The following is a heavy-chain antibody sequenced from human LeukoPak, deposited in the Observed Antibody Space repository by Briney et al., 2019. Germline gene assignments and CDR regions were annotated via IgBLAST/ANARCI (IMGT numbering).Heavy chain of an antibody. V-gene: IGHV3-23*01. CDR3: AKDTRDSGSPYYFDY. CDR2: ISGSGGST. Sequence: GGSLRLSCAASGFTFSSYGMSWVRQAPGKGLEWVSVISGSGGSTYYADSVKGRFTISGDNSKNTLYLQMNSLRAEDTAVYYCAKDTRDSGSPYYFDYWGQGTLVTVSS. J-gene: IGHJ4*02. D-gene: IGHD1-26*01. CDR1: GFTFSSYG.